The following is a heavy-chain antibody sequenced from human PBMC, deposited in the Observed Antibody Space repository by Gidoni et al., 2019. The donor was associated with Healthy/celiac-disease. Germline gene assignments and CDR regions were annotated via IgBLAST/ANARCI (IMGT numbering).Heavy chain of an antibody. CDR2: IYYSGST. Sequence: QVQLQESGPGLVKPSETLSLTCTVSGGSISSYYWSWIRQPPGKGLEWIGYIYYSGSTNYNPSLKSRVTISVDTSKNQFSLKLSSVTAADTAVYYCARDFSGRGWYFDLWGRGTLVTVSS. D-gene: IGHD6-19*01. CDR1: GGSISSYY. CDR3: ARDFSGRGWYFDL. V-gene: IGHV4-59*01. J-gene: IGHJ2*01.